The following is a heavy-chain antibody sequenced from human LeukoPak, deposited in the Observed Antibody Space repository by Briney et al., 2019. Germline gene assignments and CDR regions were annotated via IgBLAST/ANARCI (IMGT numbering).Heavy chain of an antibody. V-gene: IGHV3-48*03. CDR3: ATASGSWYGYYFDS. J-gene: IGHJ4*02. CDR2: ISSASNMI. CDR1: GLTFSSYE. Sequence: GGSLRLSCAASGLTFSSYEMNWVRQAPGKGLEWISYISSASNMIYYAESVKGRFTISRDNAKNSLYLQMNSLRAEDTAVYYCATASGSWYGYYFDSWGQGILVTVSS. D-gene: IGHD6-13*01.